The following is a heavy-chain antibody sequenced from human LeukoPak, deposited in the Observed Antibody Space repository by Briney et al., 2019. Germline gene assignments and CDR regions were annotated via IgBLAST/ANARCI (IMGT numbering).Heavy chain of an antibody. CDR2: INPNSGGT. V-gene: IGHV1-2*02. Sequence: ASVKVSCKASGYTFTGYYMHWVRQAPGQGLEWMGWINPNSGGTNYAQKFQGRVTMTRDTSISTAYMELSRLRSDDTAVYYCARETRATYYGSGSYPFDYWGQGTLVTVSS. CDR1: GYTFTGYY. D-gene: IGHD3-10*01. J-gene: IGHJ4*02. CDR3: ARETRATYYGSGSYPFDY.